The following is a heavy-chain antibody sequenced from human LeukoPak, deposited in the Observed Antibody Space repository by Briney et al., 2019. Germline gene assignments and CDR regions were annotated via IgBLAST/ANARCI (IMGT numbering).Heavy chain of an antibody. CDR1: GYTFTSYD. D-gene: IGHD3-3*01. CDR3: MAKTYYDFWSGSYNWFDP. J-gene: IGHJ5*02. CDR2: MNPNSGNT. V-gene: IGHV1-8*01. Sequence: ASVKVSCKASGYTFTSYDINWVRQATGQGLEWMGWMNPNSGNTGYAQKFQGRVTMTRNTSISTAYMELSSLRSEDTAVYYCMAKTYYDFWSGSYNWFDPWGQGTLVTVSS.